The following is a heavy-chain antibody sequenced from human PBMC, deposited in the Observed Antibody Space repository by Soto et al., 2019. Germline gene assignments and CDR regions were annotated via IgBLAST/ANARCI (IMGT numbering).Heavy chain of an antibody. CDR2: ISSSGSTI. D-gene: IGHD6-6*01. CDR1: GFTFSDYY. J-gene: IGHJ3*02. Sequence: GGSLRLSCADSGFTFSDYYMSWIRQAPGKGLEWVSYISSSGSTIYYADSVKGRFTISRDNAKNSLYLQMNSLRAEDTAVYYCARWKYSSSSIAFDIWGQGTMVTVSS. V-gene: IGHV3-11*01. CDR3: ARWKYSSSSIAFDI.